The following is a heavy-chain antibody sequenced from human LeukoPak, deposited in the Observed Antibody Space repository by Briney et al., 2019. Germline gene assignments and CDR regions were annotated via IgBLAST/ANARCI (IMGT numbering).Heavy chain of an antibody. CDR2: IYYSGST. Sequence: SETLSLTRTVSGGSISSYYWSWIRQPPGKGLEWIGYIYYSGSTNYNPSLKSRVTISVDTSKNQFSLKLSSVTAADTAVYYCARGPPSYSSGWWPEYYYYYYMDVWGKGTTVTVSS. J-gene: IGHJ6*03. CDR1: GGSISSYY. CDR3: ARGPPSYSSGWWPEYYYYYYMDV. V-gene: IGHV4-59*01. D-gene: IGHD6-19*01.